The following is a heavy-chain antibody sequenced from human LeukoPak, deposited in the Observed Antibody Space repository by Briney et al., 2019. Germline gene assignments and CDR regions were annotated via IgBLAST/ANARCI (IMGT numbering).Heavy chain of an antibody. J-gene: IGHJ4*02. Sequence: PGESLKISCKGSGYSFTTYRIGWVRQIPGKGLEWMGIIYPGDSETTYGPSFQGLVTISADKSINTAYLQWSSLKASDTAIYYCARAMYGSNIYYVFDFWGQGTLVTVSS. CDR1: GYSFTTYR. CDR3: ARAMYGSNIYYVFDF. CDR2: IYPGDSET. V-gene: IGHV5-51*01. D-gene: IGHD3-10*01.